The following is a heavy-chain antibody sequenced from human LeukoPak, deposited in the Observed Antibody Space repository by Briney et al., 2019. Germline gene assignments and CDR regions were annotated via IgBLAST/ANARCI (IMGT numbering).Heavy chain of an antibody. CDR1: GGTFSSYA. Sequence: GASVKVSCKASGGTFSSYAISWVRQAPGQGLEWMGGIIPIFGTANYAQKFQGRVTITTDESTSTAYMELSSLRSEDTAVCYCAREVQLAYFDYWGQGTLVTVSS. CDR2: IIPIFGTA. D-gene: IGHD1-1*01. V-gene: IGHV1-69*05. J-gene: IGHJ4*02. CDR3: AREVQLAYFDY.